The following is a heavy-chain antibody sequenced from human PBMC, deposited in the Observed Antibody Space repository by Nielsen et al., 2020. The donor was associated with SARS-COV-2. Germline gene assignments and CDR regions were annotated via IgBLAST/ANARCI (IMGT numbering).Heavy chain of an antibody. CDR2: INPNSGAT. J-gene: IGHJ5*02. D-gene: IGHD6-13*01. Sequence: ASVKVSCKASGYTFTDYYVHWVRQAPGQGLEWMGRINPNSGATDYARKFQGRVTLSRDASISTAYMDLSRLRSDDTAVYYCARAGADSSSWYRRGQWFDPWGQGTLVTVSS. CDR1: GYTFTDYY. CDR3: ARAGADSSSWYRRGQWFDP. V-gene: IGHV1-2*06.